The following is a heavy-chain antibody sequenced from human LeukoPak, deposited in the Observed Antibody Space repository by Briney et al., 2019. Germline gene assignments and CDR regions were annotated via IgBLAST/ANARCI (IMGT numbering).Heavy chain of an antibody. Sequence: GGSLRLSCAASGFTFSSYGMHWVRQAPGKGLEWVAFIRSDGSNKYYADSVKGRFTISRDTSRSTLYLQMNSLRAEDAAVYYCAKAPVTSCRGAFCYPFDYWGQGTLVTVSS. CDR2: IRSDGSNK. CDR3: AKAPVTSCRGAFCYPFDY. D-gene: IGHD2-15*01. V-gene: IGHV3-30*02. J-gene: IGHJ4*02. CDR1: GFTFSSYG.